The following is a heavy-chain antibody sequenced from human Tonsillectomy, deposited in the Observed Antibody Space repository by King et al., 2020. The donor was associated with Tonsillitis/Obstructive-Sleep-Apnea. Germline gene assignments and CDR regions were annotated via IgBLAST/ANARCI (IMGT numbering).Heavy chain of an antibody. V-gene: IGHV3-74*01. CDR2: INSDGGRT. CDR1: GFTFSSYW. J-gene: IGHJ2*01. Sequence: VQLVESGGGLVQPGGSLRLSCGASGFTFSSYWMHWVRQAPGKGLVWVSRINSDGGRTNYADSVKGRFTISRDNAENTLYLQMNSLRAEDTAVYYCARDLGDYDFWSGYYDWYFDLWGRGTLVTVSS. D-gene: IGHD3-3*01. CDR3: ARDLGDYDFWSGYYDWYFDL.